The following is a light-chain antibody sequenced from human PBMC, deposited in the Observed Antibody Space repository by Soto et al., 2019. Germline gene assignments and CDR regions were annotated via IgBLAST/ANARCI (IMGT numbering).Light chain of an antibody. Sequence: EIALTQSPGTLSLSPGERATLSCRTSQSVSSGDFAWYQHRPGQAPGLVIYGASTRATGVPDRFSGSGSGTDFTLTISGLEPDDFAVYFCLQYGNSPYTFGQGTKLEMK. J-gene: IGKJ2*01. V-gene: IGKV3-20*01. CDR2: GAS. CDR3: LQYGNSPYT. CDR1: QSVSSGD.